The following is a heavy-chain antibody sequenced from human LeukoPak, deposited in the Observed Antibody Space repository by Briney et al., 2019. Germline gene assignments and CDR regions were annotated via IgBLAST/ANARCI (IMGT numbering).Heavy chain of an antibody. V-gene: IGHV3-53*01. D-gene: IGHD1-7*01. CDR3: ARGNYGGLFDI. CDR2: IYGGGST. CDR1: GFTVSSNC. Sequence: GGSLRLSCAASGFTVSSNCMSWVRQAPVKGLEWVSIIYGGGSTYYTDSVKGRFTISRDNSKNTLYLQMNSLRAEDTAVYYCARGNYGGLFDIRGQGTMVTVSS. J-gene: IGHJ3*02.